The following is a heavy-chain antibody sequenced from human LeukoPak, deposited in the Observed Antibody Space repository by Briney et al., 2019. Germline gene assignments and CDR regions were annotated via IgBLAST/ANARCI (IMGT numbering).Heavy chain of an antibody. CDR1: GYTFTGHY. CDR3: ARSPPPGYFEAS. V-gene: IGHV1-2*02. Sequence: ASVKVSCKASGYTFTGHYMHWVRQAPGQGLEWMGWINPNNGDTKYAQKFQGRVTMTSDTSISTAYMELSRLRSEDTAVYYCARSPPPGYFEASWGQGTLVAVSS. D-gene: IGHD3-3*01. CDR2: INPNNGDT. J-gene: IGHJ5*02.